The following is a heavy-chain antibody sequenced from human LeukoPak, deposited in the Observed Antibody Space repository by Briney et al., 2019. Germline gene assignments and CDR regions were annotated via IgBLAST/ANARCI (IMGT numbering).Heavy chain of an antibody. V-gene: IGHV3-30*18. Sequence: GGSLRLSCAASGFTFSYYGLHWVRQAPGKGLEWVALISYDGSNKDYADSVKGRFTISRDNSKNTLYLQMDSLRLEDTAVYYCAKDSSSSWFGGDSEWGQGTLVTVST. CDR1: GFTFSYYG. J-gene: IGHJ4*02. CDR3: AKDSSSSWFGGDSE. D-gene: IGHD6-13*01. CDR2: ISYDGSNK.